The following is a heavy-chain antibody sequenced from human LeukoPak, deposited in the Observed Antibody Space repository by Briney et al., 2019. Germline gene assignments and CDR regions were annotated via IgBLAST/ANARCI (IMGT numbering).Heavy chain of an antibody. D-gene: IGHD3-10*01. CDR1: GGSFSGYY. CDR2: INHSGST. J-gene: IGHJ6*02. V-gene: IGHV4-34*01. Sequence: SETLSLTCAVYGGSFSGYYWSWIRQPPGKGLEWIGEINHSGSTNYNPSLKSRVTISVDTSKNQFSLKLSSVTAADTAVYYCARLLMVRGVSYYYYYGMDVWGQGTTVTVSS. CDR3: ARLLMVRGVSYYYYYGMDV.